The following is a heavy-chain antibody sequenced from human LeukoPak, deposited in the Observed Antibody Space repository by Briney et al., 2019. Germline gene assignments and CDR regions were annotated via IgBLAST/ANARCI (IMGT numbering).Heavy chain of an antibody. D-gene: IGHD6-19*01. Sequence: PSETLSLTCAVYGGSFSGYYWSWIRQPPGKGLEWIGEINHSGSTNYNPSLKSRVTISVDTSKNQFSLKLSSVTAADTAVYYCARGSGWEEYYFDYWGQGTLVTVSS. J-gene: IGHJ4*02. CDR2: INHSGST. V-gene: IGHV4-34*01. CDR1: GGSFSGYY. CDR3: ARGSGWEEYYFDY.